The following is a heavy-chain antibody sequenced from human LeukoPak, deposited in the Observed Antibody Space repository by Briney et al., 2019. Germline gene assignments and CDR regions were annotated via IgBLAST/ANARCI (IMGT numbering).Heavy chain of an antibody. V-gene: IGHV4-39*01. CDR3: ARLRHTLVGYCSGTSCYLSSRN. D-gene: IGHD2-2*01. J-gene: IGHJ4*02. CDR2: IYYSGST. Sequence: NPSETLSLTCTVSGGSISSSSYYWGWIRQPPGKGLEWIGSIYYSGSTYYNPSLKSRVTISVDTSKNQFSLKLSSVTAADTAVYYCARLRHTLVGYCSGTSCYLSSRNWGQGTLVTVSS. CDR1: GGSISSSSYY.